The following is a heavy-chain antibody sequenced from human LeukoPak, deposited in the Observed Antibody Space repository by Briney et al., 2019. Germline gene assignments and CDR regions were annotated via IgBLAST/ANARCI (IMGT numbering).Heavy chain of an antibody. V-gene: IGHV1-58*02. CDR3: AADHGYYDSSGYIGALYYYYYMDV. CDR1: GFTFTSSA. J-gene: IGHJ6*03. Sequence: SVKVSCKASGFTFTSSAMQWVRQARGQRLEWIGWIVVGSGNTNYAQKFQERVTITRDMSTSTAYMEPSSLRSEDTAVYYCAADHGYYDSSGYIGALYYYYYMDVWGKGTTVTVSS. D-gene: IGHD3-22*01. CDR2: IVVGSGNT.